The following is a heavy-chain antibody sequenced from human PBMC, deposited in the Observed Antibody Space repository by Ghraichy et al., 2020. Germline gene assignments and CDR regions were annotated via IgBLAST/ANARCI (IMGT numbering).Heavy chain of an antibody. D-gene: IGHD6-13*01. CDR1: GYTFTGYY. CDR2: INPNSGGT. V-gene: IGHV1-2*06. J-gene: IGHJ2*01. CDR3: ARGMQQQLGQYWYFDL. Sequence: ASVKVSCKASGYTFTGYYMHWVRQAPGQGLEWMGRINPNSGGTNYAQKFQGRVTMTRDTSISTAYMELSRLRSDDTAVYYCARGMQQQLGQYWYFDLWGRGTLVTVSS.